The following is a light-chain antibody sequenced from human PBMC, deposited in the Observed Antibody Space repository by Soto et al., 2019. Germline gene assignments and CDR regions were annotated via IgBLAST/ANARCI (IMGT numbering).Light chain of an antibody. Sequence: QSALTQPASVSGSPGQSITISCTGTSSDVGGYNYVPWYQQHPGKAPKLMIYDVSNRPSGVSNRFSGSKSGNTASLTISGLQAEDEADYYCSSYTSSSPVVFGGGTKVTVL. V-gene: IGLV2-14*01. CDR2: DVS. CDR1: SSDVGGYNY. CDR3: SSYTSSSPVV. J-gene: IGLJ2*01.